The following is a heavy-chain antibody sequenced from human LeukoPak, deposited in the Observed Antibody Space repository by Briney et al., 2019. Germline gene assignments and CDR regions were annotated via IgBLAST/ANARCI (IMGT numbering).Heavy chain of an antibody. Sequence: GSLRLSCTASGFTFGDYAISWVRQPPGKGLEWIGEINHSGSTNYNPSLKSRVTISVDTSKNQFSLKLSSVTAADTAVYYCATRTYGSGHYWGQGTLVTVSS. V-gene: IGHV4-34*08. D-gene: IGHD3-10*01. CDR2: INHSGST. CDR3: ATRTYGSGHY. J-gene: IGHJ4*02. CDR1: GFTFGDYA.